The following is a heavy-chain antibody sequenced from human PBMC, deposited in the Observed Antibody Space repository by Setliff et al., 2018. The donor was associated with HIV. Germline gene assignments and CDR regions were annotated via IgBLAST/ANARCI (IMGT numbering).Heavy chain of an antibody. Sequence: SETLSLTCSVSGGSISSISYYWGWIRQPPGKGLEWIGNIYYSGNTYYNPSPKGRVTISVAMSKNQFSLKLSSVTAADTAVYYCARHPRGSIAAAASSFDYWGQGTLVTVSS. V-gene: IGHV4-39*01. D-gene: IGHD6-13*01. J-gene: IGHJ4*02. CDR2: IYYSGNT. CDR1: GGSISSISYY. CDR3: ARHPRGSIAAAASSFDY.